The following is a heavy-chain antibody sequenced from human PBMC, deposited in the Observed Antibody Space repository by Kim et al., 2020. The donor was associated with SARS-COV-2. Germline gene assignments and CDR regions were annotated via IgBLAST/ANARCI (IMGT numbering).Heavy chain of an antibody. D-gene: IGHD1-7*01. CDR3: ARHSRNWNYVGEFDY. V-gene: IGHV4-59*08. J-gene: IGHJ4*02. Sequence: SETLSLTCTVSGGSISSYYWSWIRQPPGKGLEWIGYIYYSGSTNYNPSLKSRVTISVDTSKNQFSLKLSSVTAADTAVYYCARHSRNWNYVGEFDYWGQGTLVTVSS. CDR2: IYYSGST. CDR1: GGSISSYY.